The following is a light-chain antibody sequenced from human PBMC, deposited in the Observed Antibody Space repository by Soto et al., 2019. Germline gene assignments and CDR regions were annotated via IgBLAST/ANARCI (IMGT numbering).Light chain of an antibody. CDR1: SSDGGGYNY. J-gene: IGLJ1*01. CDR2: DVS. CDR3: SSCTSSSTLPYV. Sequence: QSALTQPASVSGSPGQSITISCTGTSSDGGGYNYVSWYQQHPGKAPKLMIYDVSNRPSGVSNRFSGSKSGNTASLTISGLQAEDETDYYCSSCTSSSTLPYVFGTGTKVTVL. V-gene: IGLV2-14*01.